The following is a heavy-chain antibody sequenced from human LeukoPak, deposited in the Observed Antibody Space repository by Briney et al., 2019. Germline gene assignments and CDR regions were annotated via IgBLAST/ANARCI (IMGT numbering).Heavy chain of an antibody. J-gene: IGHJ5*02. CDR2: ISSSGSYI. V-gene: IGHV3-21*01. D-gene: IGHD2-2*02. CDR3: ARGAGCSSTSCYIGDWFDP. CDR1: GFTFSSYN. Sequence: PGGSLRLSCAASGFTFSSYNMNWFRQAPGKGLEWVSFISSSGSYIYYADSVRGRFTISRDNAENSLYLQMNSLRAEDTAVYYCARGAGCSSTSCYIGDWFDPWGQGTLVTVSS.